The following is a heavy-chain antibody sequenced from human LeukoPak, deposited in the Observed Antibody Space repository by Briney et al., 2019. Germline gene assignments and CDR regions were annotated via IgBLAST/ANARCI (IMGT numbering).Heavy chain of an antibody. J-gene: IGHJ6*03. CDR2: INHSGST. V-gene: IGHV4-34*01. CDR1: GGSFSGYY. D-gene: IGHD3-3*01. CDR3: ARGGDFYPGYYMDV. Sequence: PSETLSLTCAVYGGSFSGYYWSWIRQPPGKRLEWIGEINHSGSTNYNPSLKSRVTISVDTSKNQFSLKLSSVTAADTAVYYWARGGDFYPGYYMDVWGKGTTVTVSS.